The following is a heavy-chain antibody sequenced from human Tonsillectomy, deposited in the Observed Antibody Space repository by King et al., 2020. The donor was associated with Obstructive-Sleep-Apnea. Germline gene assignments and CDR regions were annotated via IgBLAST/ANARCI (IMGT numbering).Heavy chain of an antibody. CDR3: ARDTSGWYGGTDY. CDR1: GLTGSGDY. CDR2: IYSGVST. J-gene: IGHJ4*02. D-gene: IGHD6-19*01. V-gene: IGHV3-66*01. Sequence: VQLVESGGGLVQPGGSLRLSCAASGLTGSGDYLSWVRQAPGRGLDLVAIIYSGVSTYYADSVKGRFTISRDNSKNTLFLQMNSLRAEDTAVYYCARDTSGWYGGTDYWGQGTLVTVSS.